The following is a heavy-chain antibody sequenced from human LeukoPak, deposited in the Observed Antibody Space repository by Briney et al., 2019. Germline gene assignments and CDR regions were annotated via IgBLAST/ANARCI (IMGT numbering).Heavy chain of an antibody. D-gene: IGHD3-10*01. CDR3: AKDRYGSGGGFDF. V-gene: IGHV3-23*01. Sequence: GGSERSSCAASGFTFSSYAMSWVRQATGKGLEWVSAISGSGGSTYYADSVKGGFTISRDNSKNTLYLQMNSLRAEDTAIYYCAKDRYGSGGGFDFWGRGTMVTVSS. CDR1: GFTFSSYA. J-gene: IGHJ3*01. CDR2: ISGSGGST.